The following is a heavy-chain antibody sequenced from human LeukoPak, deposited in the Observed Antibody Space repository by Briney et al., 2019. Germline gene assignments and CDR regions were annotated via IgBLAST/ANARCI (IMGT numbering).Heavy chain of an antibody. CDR2: ISSSNNTI. Sequence: GGSLRLSCAASGFTFSSYSMNWVRQAPGKGLEWVSYISSSNNTIYYADSVKGRFTISRDNAKNSLYLQMNSLRDEDTAVYYCARDSGYCSSTSCYADWFDPWGQGTLVTVSS. CDR1: GFTFSSYS. V-gene: IGHV3-48*02. D-gene: IGHD2-2*03. CDR3: ARDSGYCSSTSCYADWFDP. J-gene: IGHJ5*02.